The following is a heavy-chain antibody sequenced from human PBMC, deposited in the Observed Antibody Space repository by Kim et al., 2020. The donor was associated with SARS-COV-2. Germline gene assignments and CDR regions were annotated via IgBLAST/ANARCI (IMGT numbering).Heavy chain of an antibody. D-gene: IGHD4-17*01. J-gene: IGHJ4*02. Sequence: SVKVSCKASGGTFSSYAISWVRQAPGQGLEWMGGIIPIFGTANYAQKFQGRVTITADESTSTAYMELSSLRSEDTAVYYCARKGAYGDYYFDYWGQGTLVTVSS. V-gene: IGHV1-69*13. CDR3: ARKGAYGDYYFDY. CDR2: IIPIFGTA. CDR1: GGTFSSYA.